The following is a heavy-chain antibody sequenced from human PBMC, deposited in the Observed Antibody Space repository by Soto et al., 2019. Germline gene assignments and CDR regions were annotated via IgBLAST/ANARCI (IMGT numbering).Heavy chain of an antibody. CDR3: ARLAGTIFGGSENHYYYYYMDV. V-gene: IGHV1-3*01. D-gene: IGHD3-3*01. J-gene: IGHJ6*03. Sequence: ASVKVSCKASGYTFTSYAMHWVRQAPGQRLEWMGWINAGNGNTKYSQKFQGRVTITRDTSASTAYMELSSLRSEDTAVYYCARLAGTIFGGSENHYYYYYMDVWGKGPTVTVSS. CDR1: GYTFTSYA. CDR2: INAGNGNT.